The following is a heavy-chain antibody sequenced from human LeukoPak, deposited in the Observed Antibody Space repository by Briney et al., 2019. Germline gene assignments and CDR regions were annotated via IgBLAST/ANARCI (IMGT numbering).Heavy chain of an antibody. J-gene: IGHJ4*02. CDR3: AREGNGLLSKDFDY. Sequence: ASVKVSCKSSGFTFTDYYIHWVRQAPGQGLEWMGYIGPHSSATSSPQEFQGRVTMTRDTSMSTAYMELTRLTSDDTAVYYCAREGNGLLSKDFDYWGQGTLVTVSA. CDR2: IGPHSSAT. V-gene: IGHV1-2*02. D-gene: IGHD2/OR15-2a*01. CDR1: GFTFTDYY.